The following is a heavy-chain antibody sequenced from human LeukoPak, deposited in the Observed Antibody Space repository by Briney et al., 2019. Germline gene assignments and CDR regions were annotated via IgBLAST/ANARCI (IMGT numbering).Heavy chain of an antibody. D-gene: IGHD3/OR15-3a*01. CDR3: AKMDSDYYIDF. Sequence: GGSLRLSCAASGFIVSSTYVNWVRQAPGKGLEWISVINSGGTTYYADSVKGRFIISRDDSNNMLFLQMNSLRAEDTALYYCAKMDSDYYIDFWGQGTLVTVSS. V-gene: IGHV3-53*01. CDR2: INSGGTT. CDR1: GFIVSSTY. J-gene: IGHJ4*02.